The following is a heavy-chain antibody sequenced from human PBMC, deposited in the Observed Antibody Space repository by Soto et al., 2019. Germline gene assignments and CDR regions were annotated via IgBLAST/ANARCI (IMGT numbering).Heavy chain of an antibody. D-gene: IGHD1-26*01. Sequence: ASVKVCCKXSGYTFTSYHVHWVRQAPGQGLEWMGMINPIGGSTNYAQKFQGRVTMTRDTSTSTVYMELSSLRSEDTAVYYCARAPNYYDPLDIWGQGTMVTVSS. V-gene: IGHV1-46*01. J-gene: IGHJ3*02. CDR2: INPIGGST. CDR3: ARAPNYYDPLDI. CDR1: GYTFTSYH.